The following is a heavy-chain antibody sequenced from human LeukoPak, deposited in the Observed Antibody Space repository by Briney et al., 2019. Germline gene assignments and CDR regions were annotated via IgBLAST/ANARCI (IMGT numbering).Heavy chain of an antibody. D-gene: IGHD2-8*01. CDR3: ARGAPLYCTNGVCFNYYYYGMDV. CDR2: IYYSEST. V-gene: IGHV4-30-4*01. Sequence: PSETLSLTCTVSGGSISSGDYYWSWIRQPPGKGLEWIGYIYYSESTYYNPSLKSRVTISVDTSKNQFSLKLSSVTAADTAVYYCARGAPLYCTNGVCFNYYYYGMDVWGQGTTVTVSS. CDR1: GGSISSGDYY. J-gene: IGHJ6*02.